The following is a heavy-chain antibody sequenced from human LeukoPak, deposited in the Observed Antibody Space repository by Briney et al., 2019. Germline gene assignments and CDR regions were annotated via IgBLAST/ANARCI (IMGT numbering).Heavy chain of an antibody. CDR2: IKEDGSEK. CDR3: ASYRIGYCSGDTCYADWFDP. CDR1: GFAFSSNW. D-gene: IGHD2-15*01. V-gene: IGHV3-7*01. Sequence: GGSLRLSCAASGFAFSSNWMSWVRQAPGKRLEWVANIKEDGSEKYYVDSVKGRFTISRDNAKSSLYLQMNNLRAEDTAVYYCASYRIGYCSGDTCYADWFDPWGQGTLVTVSS. J-gene: IGHJ5*02.